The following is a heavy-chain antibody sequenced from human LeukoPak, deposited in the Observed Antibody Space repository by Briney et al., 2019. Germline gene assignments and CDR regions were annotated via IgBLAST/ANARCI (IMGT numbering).Heavy chain of an antibody. CDR3: ARNYYGSGSYYSHFDY. CDR1: GDSVSSNSAT. CDR2: TYYRSKCDN. D-gene: IGHD3-10*01. V-gene: IGHV6-1*01. J-gene: IGHJ4*02. Sequence: SQTLSLTCAISGDSVSSNSATWNCVRQSPSRGLECLGRTYYRSKCDNDYAVSVESRITINPDTSKKQFSLQLKSVTTEDTAVYYCARNYYGSGSYYSHFDYWGQGTLVTVSS.